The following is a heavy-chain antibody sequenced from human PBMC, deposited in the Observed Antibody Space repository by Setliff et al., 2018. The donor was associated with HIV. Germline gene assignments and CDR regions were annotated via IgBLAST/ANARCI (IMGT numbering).Heavy chain of an antibody. Sequence: SETLSLTCTVSGGPISSDYWSWIRQPPGKGLEWIGYIYYTGNTVYNPSLKSRVTMSVDTPKNQFSLKLSSVTAADTAVYYCARTEDYSYGDAPFDYWGHGTLVTSPQ. CDR2: IYYTGNT. CDR3: ARTEDYSYGDAPFDY. D-gene: IGHD5-18*01. J-gene: IGHJ4*01. V-gene: IGHV4-59*01. CDR1: GGPISSDY.